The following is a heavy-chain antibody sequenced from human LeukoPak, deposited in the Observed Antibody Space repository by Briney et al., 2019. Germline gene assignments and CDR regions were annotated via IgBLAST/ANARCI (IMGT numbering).Heavy chain of an antibody. CDR3: ARELDVDTAMDY. CDR2: IYTSGST. Sequence: SETLSVTCTVSGGSISSGSYYWSWIRQPAGMGLEWIGRIYTSGSTNYNPSLKSRVTISVDTSKNQFSLKLSSVTAADTAVYYCARELDVDTAMDYWGQGTLVTVSS. D-gene: IGHD5-18*01. CDR1: GGSISSGSYY. V-gene: IGHV4-61*02. J-gene: IGHJ4*02.